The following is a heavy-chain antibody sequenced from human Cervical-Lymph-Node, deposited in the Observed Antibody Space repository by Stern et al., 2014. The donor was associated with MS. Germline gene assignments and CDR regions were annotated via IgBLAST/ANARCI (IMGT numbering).Heavy chain of an antibody. CDR3: ARTTTVTSYNYYFYGLDV. J-gene: IGHJ6*02. D-gene: IGHD4-17*01. CDR2: ITSSGSAI. Sequence: QVQLVESGGGLVKPGGSLRLSCAASGFTFSDYYMSWIRQPPGKGLEGVSYITSSGSAIYYADSVKGRFTISRDNARNSLYLQMNSLRAEDTAVYYCARTTTVTSYNYYFYGLDVWGQGTTVTVSS. V-gene: IGHV3-11*01. CDR1: GFTFSDYY.